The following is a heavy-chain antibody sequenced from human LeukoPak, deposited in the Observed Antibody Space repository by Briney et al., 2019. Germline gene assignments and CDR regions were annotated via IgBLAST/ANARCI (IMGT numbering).Heavy chain of an antibody. D-gene: IGHD3-3*01. CDR1: GGTFSSYG. Sequence: ASVKVSCKASGGTFSSYGISWVRQAPGQGLEWMGWISAYNGNTNYAQKLQGRVTITRDTSASTAYMELSSLRSEDTAVYYCARAHYDFWSGQRRYGMDVWGQGTTVTVSS. CDR2: ISAYNGNT. CDR3: ARAHYDFWSGQRRYGMDV. V-gene: IGHV1-18*01. J-gene: IGHJ6*02.